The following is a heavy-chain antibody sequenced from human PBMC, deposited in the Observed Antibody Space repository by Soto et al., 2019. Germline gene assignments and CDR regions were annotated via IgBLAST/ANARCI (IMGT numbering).Heavy chain of an antibody. J-gene: IGHJ5*02. CDR1: GCTFSSYA. V-gene: IGHV1-69*13. Sequence: ASVKVSCKASGCTFSSYAISWVRQAPGQGLEWMGGIIPIFGTANYAQKFQGRVTITADESTSTAYMELSSLRSEDTAVYYCARVEGYSSSWYHRGWFDPWGQGTLVTVSS. D-gene: IGHD6-13*01. CDR3: ARVEGYSSSWYHRGWFDP. CDR2: IIPIFGTA.